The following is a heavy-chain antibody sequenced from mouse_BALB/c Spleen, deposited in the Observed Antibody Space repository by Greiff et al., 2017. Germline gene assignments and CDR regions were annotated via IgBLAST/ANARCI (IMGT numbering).Heavy chain of an antibody. J-gene: IGHJ3*01. CDR1: GYTFTSYW. Sequence: QVQLQQSGAELARPGASVKLSCKASGYTFTSYWMQWVKQRPGQGLEWIGAIYPGDGDTRYTQKFKGKATLTADKSSSTAYMQLSSLASEDSAVYYCARRIDYGNYVPFAYWGQGTLVTVSA. D-gene: IGHD2-1*01. CDR2: IYPGDGDT. V-gene: IGHV1-87*01. CDR3: ARRIDYGNYVPFAY.